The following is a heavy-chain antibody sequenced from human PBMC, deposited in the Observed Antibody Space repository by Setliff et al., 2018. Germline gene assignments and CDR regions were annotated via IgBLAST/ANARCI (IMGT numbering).Heavy chain of an antibody. CDR2: IDYSGTT. CDR1: GGSITSHY. D-gene: IGHD6-19*01. V-gene: IGHV4-59*11. CDR3: ARSKSSSGWLNWFDP. J-gene: IGHJ5*02. Sequence: SETLSLTCSVSGGSITSHYWSWIRQSPGKGLEWIGYIDYSGTTNYNPSLKSRVTISSDTSKRQFSLRLTSVTAADTAVYYCARSKSSSGWLNWFDPWGQGTLVTVSS.